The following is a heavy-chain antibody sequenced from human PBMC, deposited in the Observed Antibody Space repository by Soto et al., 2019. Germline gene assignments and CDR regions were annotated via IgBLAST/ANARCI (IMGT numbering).Heavy chain of an antibody. CDR1: GFTFSSYS. CDR3: ARGPIVVPAATLDY. V-gene: IGHV3-21*01. Sequence: GGFLRLSCAASGFTFSSYSMNWVRQAPGKGLEWVSSISSSSSYIYYADSVKGRFTISRDNAKNSLYLQMNSLRAEDTAVYYCARGPIVVPAATLDYWGQGTLVTVSS. D-gene: IGHD2-2*01. J-gene: IGHJ4*02. CDR2: ISSSSSYI.